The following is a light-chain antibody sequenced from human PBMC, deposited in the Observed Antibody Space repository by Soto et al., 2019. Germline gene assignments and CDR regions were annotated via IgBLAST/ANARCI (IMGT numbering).Light chain of an antibody. V-gene: IGKV3-15*01. Sequence: EIVMTQSPGTLSVSPGERATLSCMASQSVSVNLAWYQQKPGQAPRLLIYGVSTRATGIPARFSGSESGTEFTLTISSLQSEDFAVYYCQQYNDCPFTFGPGTKVDIK. CDR3: QQYNDCPFT. CDR1: QSVSVN. J-gene: IGKJ3*01. CDR2: GVS.